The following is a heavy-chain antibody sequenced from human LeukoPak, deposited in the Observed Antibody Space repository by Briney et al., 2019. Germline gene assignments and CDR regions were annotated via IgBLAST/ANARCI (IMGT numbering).Heavy chain of an antibody. CDR1: GGSIGSSSYY. D-gene: IGHD6-19*01. V-gene: IGHV4-39*01. J-gene: IGHJ6*03. CDR2: IYYSGST. Sequence: PSETLSLTCTVSGGSIGSSSYYWGWIRQPPGKGLEWIGSIYYSGSTYYNPSLKSQVTISVDTSKNQFSLKLSSVTAADTAVYYCASLSSSGWSGYYYYMDVWGKGTTVTVSS. CDR3: ASLSSSGWSGYYYYMDV.